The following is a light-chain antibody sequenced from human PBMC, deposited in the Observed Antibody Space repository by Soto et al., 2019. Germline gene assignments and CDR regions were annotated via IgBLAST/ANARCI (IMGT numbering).Light chain of an antibody. J-gene: IGLJ1*01. CDR3: SSYAGSNNYV. Sequence: QSVLTQPPSASGSPGQSVTISCTGTSSDVGNYDSVFWYQHHPGKAPQAVIYEVNKRPSGVPDRFSGSKSGNTASLTVSGLQAEDEGDYYCSSYAGSNNYVFGTGTKVTVL. V-gene: IGLV2-8*01. CDR1: SSDVGNYDS. CDR2: EVN.